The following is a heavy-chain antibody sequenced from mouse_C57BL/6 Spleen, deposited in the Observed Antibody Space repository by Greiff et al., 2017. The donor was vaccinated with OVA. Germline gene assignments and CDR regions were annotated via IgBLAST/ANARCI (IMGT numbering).Heavy chain of an antibody. Sequence: QVQLQQPGTELVKPGASVKLSCKASGYTFTSYWMHWVKQRPGQGLEWIGNINPSNGGTNYNEKFKSKATLTVDKSSSTAYMQLSSLTSEDAAVYYCARSRYDGYYVAYWGQGTLVTVSA. V-gene: IGHV1-53*01. D-gene: IGHD2-3*01. CDR2: INPSNGGT. CDR3: ARSRYDGYYVAY. J-gene: IGHJ3*01. CDR1: GYTFTSYW.